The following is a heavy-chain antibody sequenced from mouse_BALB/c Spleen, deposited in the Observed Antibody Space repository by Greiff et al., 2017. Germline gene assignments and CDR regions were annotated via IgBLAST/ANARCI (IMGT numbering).Heavy chain of an antibody. CDR2: IRLKSDNYAT. V-gene: IGHV6-6*02. CDR1: GFTFSSYW. J-gene: IGHJ4*01. CDR3: TMGLRRKGYAMDY. D-gene: IGHD2-4*01. Sequence: EVKVEESGGGLVQPGGSMKLSCVASGFTFSSYWMSWVRQSPEKGLEWVAEIRLKSDNYATHYAESVKGKFTISRDDSKSRLYLQMNSLRAEDTGIYYCTMGLRRKGYAMDYWGQGTSVTVSS.